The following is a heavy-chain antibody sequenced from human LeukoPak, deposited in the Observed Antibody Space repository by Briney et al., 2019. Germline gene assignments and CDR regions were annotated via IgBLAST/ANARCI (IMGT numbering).Heavy chain of an antibody. J-gene: IGHJ6*04. CDR2: IRGSGDRT. D-gene: IGHD3-10*02. V-gene: IGHV3-23*01. CDR3: AELGITMIGGV. Sequence: GGSLRLSCAVSGFTFRNHAMNWVRQAPGKGLEWVSGIRGSGDRTYYADSVKGRFTISRDKSMDSLYLQMNSLRAEDTAVYYCAELGITMIGGVWGKGTTVTISS. CDR1: GFTFRNHA.